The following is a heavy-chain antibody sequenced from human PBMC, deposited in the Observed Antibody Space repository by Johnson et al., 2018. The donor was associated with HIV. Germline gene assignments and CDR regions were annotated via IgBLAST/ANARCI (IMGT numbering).Heavy chain of an antibody. CDR2: IKQDGSEK. Sequence: EKLVESGGGLVKPGESLRLSCAASRFTFSDYYMSWIRQTPGKGLDWVANIKQDGSEKYYVDSVKGRFTISRDNAKNSLYLQMNSLRAEDTAVYYCAREFGQASSYAFDIWGQGTMVTVSS. D-gene: IGHD3/OR15-3a*01. V-gene: IGHV3-7*01. J-gene: IGHJ3*02. CDR3: AREFGQASSYAFDI. CDR1: RFTFSDYY.